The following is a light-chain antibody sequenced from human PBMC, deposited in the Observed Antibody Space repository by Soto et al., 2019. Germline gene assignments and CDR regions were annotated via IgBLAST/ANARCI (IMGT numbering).Light chain of an antibody. Sequence: VQMSLSPSSLSASVGDRVTITRRTSQSIRRSLNWYQQKPGKAPKLLIYAASSLQSGVPARFSGTGSGTDFTLTISSLQPEDFAIYYCQQSFNSPRTFGRGTKVDIK. J-gene: IGKJ4*02. CDR2: AAS. CDR1: QSIRRS. V-gene: IGKV1-39*01. CDR3: QQSFNSPRT.